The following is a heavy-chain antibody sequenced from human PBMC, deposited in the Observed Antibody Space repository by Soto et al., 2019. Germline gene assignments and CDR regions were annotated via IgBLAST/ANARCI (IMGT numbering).Heavy chain of an antibody. Sequence: EVSLRISCAASGFTFSSYAMSWVRQAPGKGLEWVSAISGSGGSTYYADSVKGRFTISRDNSKNTLYLQMNSLRAEDTAVYYCAQAVAARDYYYGMDVWGQGTTVTVSS. V-gene: IGHV3-23*01. J-gene: IGHJ6*02. CDR3: AQAVAARDYYYGMDV. D-gene: IGHD6-19*01. CDR1: GFTFSSYA. CDR2: ISGSGGST.